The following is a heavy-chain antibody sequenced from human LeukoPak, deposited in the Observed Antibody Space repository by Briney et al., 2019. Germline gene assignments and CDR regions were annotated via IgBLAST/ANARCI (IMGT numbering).Heavy chain of an antibody. Sequence: PSETLSLTCTVSSGSISSYYWSWIRQPPGKGLEWIGYIYYSGSTNYNPSLKSRVTISVDTSKNQFSLKLSSVTAADTAVYYCARVLAAMVTDWGQGTLVTVSS. V-gene: IGHV4-59*01. J-gene: IGHJ4*02. CDR3: ARVLAAMVTD. CDR1: SGSISSYY. D-gene: IGHD5-18*01. CDR2: IYYSGST.